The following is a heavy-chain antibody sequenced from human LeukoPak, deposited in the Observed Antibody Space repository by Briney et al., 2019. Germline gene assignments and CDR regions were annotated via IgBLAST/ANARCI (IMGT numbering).Heavy chain of an antibody. CDR2: IYYSGST. J-gene: IGHJ6*02. CDR3: ARDGRYCSSTSCPSYGMDV. D-gene: IGHD2-2*01. Sequence: SETLSLTCTVSGGSISSGGYYWSWIRQHPGKGLEWIGYIYYSGSTNYNPSLKSRVTISVDTSKNQFSLKLSSVTAADTAVYYCARDGRYCSSTSCPSYGMDVWGQGTTVTVSS. V-gene: IGHV4-31*03. CDR1: GGSISSGGYY.